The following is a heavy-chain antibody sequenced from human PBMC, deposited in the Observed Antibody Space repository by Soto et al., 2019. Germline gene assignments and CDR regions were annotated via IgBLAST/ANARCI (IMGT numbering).Heavy chain of an antibody. CDR1: GYTFTSYG. CDR2: ISAYNGNT. CDR3: ARMVAGSGSYPLGY. Sequence: ASVKVSCKASGYTFTSYGISWVRQAPGQGLEWMGWISAYNGNTNYAQKLQGRVTMTTDTSTSTAYMELRSLRSDDTAVYYCARMVAGSGSYPLGYWGQGTLVTVSS. D-gene: IGHD3-10*01. V-gene: IGHV1-18*01. J-gene: IGHJ4*02.